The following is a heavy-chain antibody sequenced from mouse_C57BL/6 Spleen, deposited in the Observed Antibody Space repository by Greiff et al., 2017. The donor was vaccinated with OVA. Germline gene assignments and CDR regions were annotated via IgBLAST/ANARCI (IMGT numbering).Heavy chain of an antibody. CDR3: ARDSNYEAGFAY. D-gene: IGHD2-5*01. J-gene: IGHJ3*01. CDR2: IYPGSGST. V-gene: IGHV1-55*01. Sequence: VQLVESGAELVKPGASVKMSCKASGYTFTSYWITWVKQRPGQGLEWIGDIYPGSGSTNYNEKFKSKATLTVDTSSSTAYMQLSSLTSEDSAVYYCARDSNYEAGFAYWGQGTLVTVSA. CDR1: GYTFTSYW.